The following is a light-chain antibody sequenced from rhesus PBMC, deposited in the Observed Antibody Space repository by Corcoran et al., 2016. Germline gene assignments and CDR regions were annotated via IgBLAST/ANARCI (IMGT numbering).Light chain of an antibody. J-gene: IGKJ2*01. CDR3: MQALQTPYS. CDR2: RVS. CDR1: QSLLHSDGRTS. Sequence: DIVMTQTPPSLPVTPGEPASISCRSSQSLLHSDGRTSLYWYLQKPGQPPRLQIYRVSNRFSGVPARFSGSGAGTDFTLKISRVEAEDVGVYYCMQALQTPYSFGQGTKVEIK. V-gene: IGKV2-73*01.